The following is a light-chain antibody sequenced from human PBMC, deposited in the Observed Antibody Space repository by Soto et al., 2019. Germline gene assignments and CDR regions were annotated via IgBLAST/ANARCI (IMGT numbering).Light chain of an antibody. J-gene: IGKJ4*01. CDR1: QSVSGS. Sequence: EIVLTQSPAILSLSPGETATLSCRASQSVSGSLGWYQQKPGQAPRLIIYDASVRATGIPARFSGSGSGTDFTLTISSLEPDDFAVYYCQEGTYWPAFGGGNKVEIK. CDR2: DAS. CDR3: QEGTYWPA. V-gene: IGKV3-11*01.